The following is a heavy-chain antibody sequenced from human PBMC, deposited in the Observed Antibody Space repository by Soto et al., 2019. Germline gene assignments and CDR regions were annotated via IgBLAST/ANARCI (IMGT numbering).Heavy chain of an antibody. J-gene: IGHJ4*02. CDR2: IIPILGIA. D-gene: IGHD3-10*01. V-gene: IGHV1-69*02. CDR3: ARLWFGVLTD. Sequence: QVQLVQSGAEVKKPGSSVKVSCKASGGTFSSYTISWVRQAPGQGREWMGRIIPILGIANYAQKFQGRVTITADKSTSTAYMELSSLRSEDTAVYYCARLWFGVLTDWGQGTLVTVSS. CDR1: GGTFSSYT.